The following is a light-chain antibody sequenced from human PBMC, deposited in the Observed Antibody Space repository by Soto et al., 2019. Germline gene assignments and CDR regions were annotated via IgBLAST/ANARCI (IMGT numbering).Light chain of an antibody. CDR2: AAS. V-gene: IGKV1-27*01. CDR1: NY. Sequence: NYLDWYLQKKGKVPKXLIYAASTLQSGVPSRLSGRRYGTDLTITVSSMQTEDVETYYCQKYNSDPLTFGPGTKVDIK. J-gene: IGKJ3*01. CDR3: QKYNSDPLT.